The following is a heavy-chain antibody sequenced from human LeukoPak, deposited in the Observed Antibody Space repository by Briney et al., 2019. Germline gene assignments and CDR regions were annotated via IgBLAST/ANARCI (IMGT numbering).Heavy chain of an antibody. CDR2: ISYDGSNK. CDR1: GFTVSSNY. J-gene: IGHJ4*02. CDR3: AKELNYYGSGSYYNCYFDY. Sequence: AGGSLRLSCAASGFTVSSNYMSWVRQAPGKGLEWVAVISYDGSNKHYGDSVKGRFTISRDNSKNTLYLQMNSLRAEDTAVYYCAKELNYYGSGSYYNCYFDYWGQGTLVTVSS. V-gene: IGHV3-30*18. D-gene: IGHD3-10*01.